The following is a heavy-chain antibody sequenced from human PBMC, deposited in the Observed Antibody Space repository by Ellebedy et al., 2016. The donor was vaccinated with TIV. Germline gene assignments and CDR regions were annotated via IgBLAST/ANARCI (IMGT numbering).Heavy chain of an antibody. CDR2: IKQDGSEK. CDR1: GFTFSSYW. D-gene: IGHD3-3*01. V-gene: IGHV3-7*01. CDR3: ARDRALEWLFRYWYFDL. Sequence: GESLKISXAASGFTFSSYWMSWVRQAPGKGLEWVANIKQDGSEKYYVDSVKGRFTISRDNAKNSLYLQMNSLRAEDTAVYYCARDRALEWLFRYWYFDLWGRGTLVTVSS. J-gene: IGHJ2*01.